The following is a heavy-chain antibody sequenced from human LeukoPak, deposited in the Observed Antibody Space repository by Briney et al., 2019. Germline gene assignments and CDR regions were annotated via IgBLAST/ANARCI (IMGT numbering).Heavy chain of an antibody. CDR2: INPNSGGT. CDR1: GYTFTGYY. CDR3: ARDGYSYGQFDY. V-gene: IGHV1-2*02. Sequence: ASVKVSFKASGYTFTGYYIHWVRQAPGQGLEWMGWINPNSGGTNFAQNFQGRLTMTRDTSISTAHMELSSLGSDDTAVYSCARDGYSYGQFDYWGQGTLVTVSS. D-gene: IGHD5-18*01. J-gene: IGHJ4*02.